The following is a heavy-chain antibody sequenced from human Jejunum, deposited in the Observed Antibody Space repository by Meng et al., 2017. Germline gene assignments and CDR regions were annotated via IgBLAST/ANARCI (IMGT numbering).Heavy chain of an antibody. CDR2: IDPHGSDP. D-gene: IGHD1-1*01. CDR1: GFSITDHW. CDR3: TNDRLKH. V-gene: IGHV3-74*03. Sequence: VQLVESGGGLVPPGGSLRLSCTASGFSITDHWMHWVRQGPGKGPVWVSRIDPHGSDPTYADSVKGRFTISRDSAKNTVYLQMNSLRAEDSAFYYCTNDRLKHWGQGALVTVSS. J-gene: IGHJ1*01.